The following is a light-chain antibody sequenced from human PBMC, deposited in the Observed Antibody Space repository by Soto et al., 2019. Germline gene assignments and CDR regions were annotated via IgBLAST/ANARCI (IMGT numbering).Light chain of an antibody. CDR3: QQANSFPLS. CDR2: TAS. J-gene: IGKJ4*01. CDR1: QGISSW. V-gene: IGKV1-12*01. Sequence: DIQMTQSPSSVSASVGDRVTITCRASQGISSWLVWYQQKPGKAPKFLIHTASGLQSGVPSRYSGSGSGTDFTLTISSLQPEDFATYYCQQANSFPLSFGGGTKVEIK.